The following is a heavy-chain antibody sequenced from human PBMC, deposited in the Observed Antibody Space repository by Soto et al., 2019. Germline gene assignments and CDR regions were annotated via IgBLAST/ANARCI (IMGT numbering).Heavy chain of an antibody. CDR3: ARVGYNDYENDY. J-gene: IGHJ4*02. CDR2: ISSSSSYI. V-gene: IGHV3-21*04. CDR1: GFTISSYS. Sequence: GGPLRLSCAASGFTISSYSMNWVRQAPGKGLEWVSSISSSSSYIYYADSVKGRFTISRDNAKNSVSLQMNSLRVEDTAVYYCARVGYNDYENDYWGQGTLVTVSS. D-gene: IGHD5-12*01.